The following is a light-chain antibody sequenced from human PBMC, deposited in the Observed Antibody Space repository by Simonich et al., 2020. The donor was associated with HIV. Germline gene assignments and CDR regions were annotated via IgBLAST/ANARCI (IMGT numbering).Light chain of an antibody. Sequence: QSVLTQPPSVSGAPGHRVTISCTGTSSNIGAVYDVHWYQQFPGTAPKLLIYGNTKRPSGVPDRFSGSKSGTSASLAITGLQAEDEADYYCQSYDSGLSGSVFGGGTTLTVL. J-gene: IGLJ3*02. V-gene: IGLV1-40*01. CDR2: GNT. CDR1: SSNIGAVYD. CDR3: QSYDSGLSGSV.